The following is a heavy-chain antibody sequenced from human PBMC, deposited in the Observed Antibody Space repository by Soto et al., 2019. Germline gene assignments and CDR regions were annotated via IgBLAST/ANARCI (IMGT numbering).Heavy chain of an antibody. J-gene: IGHJ6*02. V-gene: IGHV3-30-3*01. D-gene: IGHD3-10*01. CDR3: ARDITEEGMDV. Sequence: GGSLRLSCAASGFTFSSYAMHWVRQAPGKGLEWVAVISYDGSNKYYADSVKGRFTISRDNSKNTLYLQMNSLRAEDTAVYYCARDITEEGMDVWGQGTTVTVSS. CDR1: GFTFSSYA. CDR2: ISYDGSNK.